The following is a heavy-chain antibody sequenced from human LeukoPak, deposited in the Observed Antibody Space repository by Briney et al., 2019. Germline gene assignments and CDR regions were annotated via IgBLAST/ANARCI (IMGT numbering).Heavy chain of an antibody. J-gene: IGHJ4*02. CDR1: GGSISIYY. D-gene: IGHD6-13*01. CDR2: IYSSGSA. CDR3: ARASSWPFDY. V-gene: IGHV4-4*07. Sequence: SETLSLTCTVSGGSISIYYCSWIRPPAGKGLEWMGRIYSSGSATYNPSLKSRVIMSVDKSKNQFPLKLTSVTAADKAVYYCARASSWPFDYWGQGILVTVSS.